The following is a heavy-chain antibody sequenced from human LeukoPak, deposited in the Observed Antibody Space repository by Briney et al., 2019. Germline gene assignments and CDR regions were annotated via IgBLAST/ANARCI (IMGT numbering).Heavy chain of an antibody. Sequence: GASVKVSCKVSGYTLTELSMHWVRQAPGKGLEWMGGFDPEDGETIYAQKFQGRVTMTEDTSTDTAYMELSSLRSEDTAVYYCATVGAQYYYMDVWGKGTTVTVSS. V-gene: IGHV1-24*01. CDR3: ATVGAQYYYMDV. J-gene: IGHJ6*03. CDR1: GYTLTELS. D-gene: IGHD1-26*01. CDR2: FDPEDGET.